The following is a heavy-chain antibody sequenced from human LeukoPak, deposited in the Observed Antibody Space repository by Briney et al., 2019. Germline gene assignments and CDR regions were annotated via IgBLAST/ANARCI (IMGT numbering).Heavy chain of an antibody. CDR1: GFTFRNYP. J-gene: IGHJ3*02. CDR3: ARDRDVDYGNDGFDI. CDR2: ISYDGNTK. D-gene: IGHD4/OR15-4a*01. Sequence: GGSLRLSCLGSGFTFRNYPMYWVRQAPGKGLEWMAVISYDGNTKYYADSVKGRFTISRDNSKNTLYLQMNSLGAEDTAVYHCARDRDVDYGNDGFDIWGQGTTVTVSS. V-gene: IGHV3-30*04.